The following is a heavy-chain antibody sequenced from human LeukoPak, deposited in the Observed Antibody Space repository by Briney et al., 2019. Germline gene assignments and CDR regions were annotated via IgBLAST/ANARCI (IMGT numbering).Heavy chain of an antibody. V-gene: IGHV3-23*01. CDR1: GFPFSTFA. Sequence: GGSLRLSCAASGFPFSTFAMNWVRQDSEKGLEWIAGISGKGNGTYYANSLKGRFTISRDNSKNTVYLQMNSLRVDDTATYWCVKRTMSAFDQWGQGVLVTVSS. CDR2: ISGKGNGT. J-gene: IGHJ4*02. CDR3: VKRTMSAFDQ.